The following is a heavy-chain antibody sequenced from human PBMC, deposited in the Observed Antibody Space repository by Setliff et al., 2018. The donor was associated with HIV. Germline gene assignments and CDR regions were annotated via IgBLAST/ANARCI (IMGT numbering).Heavy chain of an antibody. Sequence: SETLSLTCAVYGGSFSGYYWSWIRQSPGKGLEWIREIDHSGSTNYKSSLKSRVTISEDSSKNQFSLKVNSVTAADTAVYYCARGVVGYKAFDYWGQGTLVTVSS. CDR3: ARGVVGYKAFDY. J-gene: IGHJ4*02. CDR1: GGSFSGYY. D-gene: IGHD6-25*01. V-gene: IGHV4-34*01. CDR2: IDHSGST.